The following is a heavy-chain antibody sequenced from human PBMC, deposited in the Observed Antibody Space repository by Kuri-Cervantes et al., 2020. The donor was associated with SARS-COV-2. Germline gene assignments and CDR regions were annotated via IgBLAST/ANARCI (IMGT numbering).Heavy chain of an antibody. CDR2: VYYSGTS. D-gene: IGHD2-2*01. Sequence: GSLRLSCTVSGGSVSSKSYYWGWIRQPPGKGLEWIGSVYYSGTSYYNPSLEGRVTVSVDTSKNKFSLKLSSVTAADTAGYYCARGTHIVVVPAAIDYWGQGTLVTVSS. J-gene: IGHJ4*02. CDR3: ARGTHIVVVPAAIDY. CDR1: GGSVSSKSYY. V-gene: IGHV4-39*01.